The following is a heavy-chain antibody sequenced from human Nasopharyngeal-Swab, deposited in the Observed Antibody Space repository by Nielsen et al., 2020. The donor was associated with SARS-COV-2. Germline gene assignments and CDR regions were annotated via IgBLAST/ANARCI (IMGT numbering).Heavy chain of an antibody. J-gene: IGHJ6*02. CDR2: IKQDGSEK. V-gene: IGHV3-7*01. CDR3: ARDSRYSGSYYYYYGMDV. D-gene: IGHD1-26*01. Sequence: GESLKISCAACGFTFSSYWMSWVRQAPGKELEWVANIKQDGSEKYYVDSVTGRFTISRDNAKNSLYLQLNSLRAEDTAVYYCARDSRYSGSYYYYYGMDVWGQGTTVTVSS. CDR1: GFTFSSYW.